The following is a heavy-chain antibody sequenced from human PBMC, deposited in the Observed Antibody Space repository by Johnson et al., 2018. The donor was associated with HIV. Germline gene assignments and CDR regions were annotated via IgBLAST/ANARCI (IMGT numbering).Heavy chain of an antibody. Sequence: QVQLVESGGGVVQPGRSLRLSCAAPGFTFSSYAMHWVRQAPGKGLEWVAVISYDGSNKYYSDSVKGRFTISRDNSKSTLYLQMNSLRAEDTAVYYCAKVAVATAAGGVALDIWGPGTMVIVSS. D-gene: IGHD6-13*01. CDR2: ISYDGSNK. J-gene: IGHJ3*02. CDR1: GFTFSSYA. V-gene: IGHV3-30*04. CDR3: AKVAVATAAGGVALDI.